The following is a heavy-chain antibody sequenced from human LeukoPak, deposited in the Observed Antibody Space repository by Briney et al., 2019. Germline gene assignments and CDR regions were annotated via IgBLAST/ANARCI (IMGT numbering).Heavy chain of an antibody. J-gene: IGHJ4*02. V-gene: IGHV1-2*06. D-gene: IGHD3-22*01. CDR2: INPNSGGT. CDR3: ARVGIYDSSGYWY. CDR1: GYTFTDYY. Sequence: ASVKVSCKTSGYTFTDYYIHWVRQAPGQGLEWMGRINPNSGGTNYAQKFQGRVTMTRDTSISTAYMELSRLRSDDTAVYYCARVGIYDSSGYWYWGQGTLVTVSS.